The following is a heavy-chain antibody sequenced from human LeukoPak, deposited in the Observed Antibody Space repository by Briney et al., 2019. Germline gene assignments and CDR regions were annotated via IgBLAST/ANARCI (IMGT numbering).Heavy chain of an antibody. Sequence: SETLSLTCAVYGGSFSGYYWSWIRQPPGKGLEWIGEINHSGSTNYNPSLKSRVTISVDTSKNQFSLKLSSVTAADTAVYYCASKNIVVVPAAIMSWFDPWGQGTLVTVSS. CDR3: ASKNIVVVPAAIMSWFDP. CDR2: INHSGST. V-gene: IGHV4-34*01. CDR1: GGSFSGYY. D-gene: IGHD2-2*01. J-gene: IGHJ5*02.